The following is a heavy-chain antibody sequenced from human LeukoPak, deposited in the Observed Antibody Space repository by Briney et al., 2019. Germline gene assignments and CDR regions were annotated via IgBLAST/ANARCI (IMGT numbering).Heavy chain of an antibody. CDR3: ARFGLRKHIEVAGIPFDI. CDR2: ISAYNGNT. CDR1: GYTFASNV. J-gene: IGHJ3*02. D-gene: IGHD6-19*01. Sequence: GASVKVSCKASGYTFASNVISWVRQAPGQGLEWMGWISAYNGNTNYAQKLQGRVTMTTDTSTSTAYMELRSLRSDDTAVYYCARFGLRKHIEVAGIPFDIWGQGTMVTVSS. V-gene: IGHV1-18*01.